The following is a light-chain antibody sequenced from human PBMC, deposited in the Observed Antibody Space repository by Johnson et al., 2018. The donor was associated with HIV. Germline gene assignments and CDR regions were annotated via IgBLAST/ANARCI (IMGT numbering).Light chain of an antibody. CDR3: GIWDTRLVTVGV. CDR2: ENN. V-gene: IGLV1-51*02. Sequence: QSVLTQPPSVSAAPGQKVTISCSGSSSDMGNYAVSWYQQLPGTAPKLLIYENNKRPSGIPDRFSGSKSGTSATLDIAGLHAGDEADYYCGIWDTRLVTVGVFATGTKVTVL. J-gene: IGLJ1*01. CDR1: SSDMGNYA.